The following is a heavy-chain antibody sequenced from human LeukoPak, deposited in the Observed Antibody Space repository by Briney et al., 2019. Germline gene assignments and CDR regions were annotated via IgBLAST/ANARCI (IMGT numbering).Heavy chain of an antibody. CDR3: ARHRDIRGYGGYWDFDQ. CDR1: GGSISSFY. Sequence: PSETLSLSCAVSGGSISSFYWSWIRQPPGKGLEWLGYIYYSGITKYNPSPKSRVTISVDTSENQFSLKLSSVAAADTALYYRARHRDIRGYGGYWDFDQWGQGTLVTVSS. V-gene: IGHV4-59*08. CDR2: IYYSGIT. D-gene: IGHD5-12*01. J-gene: IGHJ4*02.